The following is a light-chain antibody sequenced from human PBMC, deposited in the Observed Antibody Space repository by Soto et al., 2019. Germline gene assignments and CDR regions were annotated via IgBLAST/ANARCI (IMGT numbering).Light chain of an antibody. CDR2: GPS. CDR1: QSVAKNY. CDR3: HQYASYPQT. V-gene: IGKV3-20*01. J-gene: IGKJ1*01. Sequence: EIVLTQSPDTLSLSPGERATLSCRASQSVAKNYLAWYQQEPGQAPRLLIYGPSSRATGIPDRFSGSGSGXDXXXXXXRLEPEDFAVYYCHQYASYPQTFGQGTKVEIK.